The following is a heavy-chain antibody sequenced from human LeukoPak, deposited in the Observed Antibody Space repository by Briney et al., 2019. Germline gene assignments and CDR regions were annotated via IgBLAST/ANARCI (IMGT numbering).Heavy chain of an antibody. CDR3: ARDGPAAGHAFDY. Sequence: PSETLSLTCAVYGGSFSSYYWGWIRQPPGKGLEWIGSIYYSGSTYYNPSLKSRVTISVDTSKNQFSLKLSSVTAADTAVYYCARDGPAAGHAFDYWGQGTLVTVSS. D-gene: IGHD5-24*01. J-gene: IGHJ4*02. V-gene: IGHV4-34*01. CDR1: GGSFSSYY. CDR2: IYYSGST.